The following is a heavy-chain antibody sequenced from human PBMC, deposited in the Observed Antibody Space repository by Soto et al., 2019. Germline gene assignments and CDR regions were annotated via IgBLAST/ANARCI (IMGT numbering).Heavy chain of an antibody. CDR1: GGTFSSYA. CDR3: ARVYCTNGVCYNGYYYYGMDV. CDR2: IIPIFGTA. V-gene: IGHV1-69*13. Sequence: SVKVSCKASGGTFSSYAISWVRQAPGQGLEWMGGIIPIFGTANYAQKFQGRVTITADESTSTAYMELSSLRSEDTAVYYCARVYCTNGVCYNGYYYYGMDVWGQGTTVTVSS. J-gene: IGHJ6*02. D-gene: IGHD2-8*01.